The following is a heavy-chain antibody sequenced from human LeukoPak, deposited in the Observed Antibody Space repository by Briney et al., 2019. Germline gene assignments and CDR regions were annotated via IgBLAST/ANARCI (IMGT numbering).Heavy chain of an antibody. CDR3: ARAPRAGDYADAFDI. V-gene: IGHV4-34*01. CDR1: GGSFNAYY. J-gene: IGHJ3*02. Sequence: PSETLSLTCGVYGGSFNAYYWSWIRQPPGKGLEWIGEINHSGSTNYNSSLKSRVTISVDTSKNQFSLKLSSVTAADTAVYYCARAPRAGDYADAFDIWGQGTMVTVSS. CDR2: INHSGST. D-gene: IGHD4-17*01.